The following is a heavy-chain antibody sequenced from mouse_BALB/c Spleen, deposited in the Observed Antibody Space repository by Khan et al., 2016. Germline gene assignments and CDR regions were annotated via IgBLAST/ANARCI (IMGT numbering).Heavy chain of an antibody. CDR3: MRYGNYWYFDV. D-gene: IGHD2-1*01. J-gene: IGHJ1*01. CDR2: INSDGSAI. V-gene: IGHV11-2*02. Sequence: EVELVESGGGLVQPGGSRGLSCEGSEFTFSGFWMSWVRQTPGKTLEWIGDINSDGSAINYAPSIKDRFTIFRDNDKSTLYLQMSNVRSEDTATYFCMRYGNYWYFDVWGAGTTVTVSS. CDR1: EFTFSGFW.